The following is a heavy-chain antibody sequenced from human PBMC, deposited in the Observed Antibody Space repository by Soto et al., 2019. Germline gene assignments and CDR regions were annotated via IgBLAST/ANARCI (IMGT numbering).Heavy chain of an antibody. Sequence: GGSLRLSCAASGFTFSSYGMHWVRQAPGKGLEWVAVIWYDGSNKYYADSVKGRFTISRDNSKNTLYLQMNSLRAEDTAVYYCARDLLMADIAAAGIFDYWGQGTLVTVSS. D-gene: IGHD6-13*01. V-gene: IGHV3-33*01. J-gene: IGHJ4*02. CDR2: IWYDGSNK. CDR1: GFTFSSYG. CDR3: ARDLLMADIAAAGIFDY.